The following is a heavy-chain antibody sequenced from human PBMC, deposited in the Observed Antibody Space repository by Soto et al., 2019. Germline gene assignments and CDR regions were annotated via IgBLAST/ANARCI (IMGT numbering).Heavy chain of an antibody. Sequence: ASVKVSCKASGYTFTSYCMHWVRQAPGQGLEWMGIINPSGGSTSYAQKFQGRVTMTRDTSTSTVYMELSSLRSEDTAVYYCANDFWSGMNYYYGMDVWGQGTTVTVSS. J-gene: IGHJ6*02. D-gene: IGHD3-3*01. CDR3: ANDFWSGMNYYYGMDV. CDR2: INPSGGST. V-gene: IGHV1-46*01. CDR1: GYTFTSYC.